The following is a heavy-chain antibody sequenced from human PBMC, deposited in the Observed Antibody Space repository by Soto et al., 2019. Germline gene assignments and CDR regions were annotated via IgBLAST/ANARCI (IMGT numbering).Heavy chain of an antibody. V-gene: IGHV3-53*04. Sequence: GESLKISCAASGFTVSSNYMSWVRQAPGKGLEWVSVIYSGGSTYYADSVKGRFTISRHNSKNTLYLQMNSLRAEDTAVYYCARDPGDMVREYYMDVWGKGTTVTVSS. CDR2: IYSGGST. J-gene: IGHJ6*03. CDR3: ARDPGDMVREYYMDV. D-gene: IGHD3-10*01. CDR1: GFTVSSNY.